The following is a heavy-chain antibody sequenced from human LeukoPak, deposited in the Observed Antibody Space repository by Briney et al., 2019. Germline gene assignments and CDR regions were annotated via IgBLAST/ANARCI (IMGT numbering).Heavy chain of an antibody. Sequence: GGSLRLSCAASGFTLSSYGMHWVRQAPGKGLEWVAVISYDGSNKYYADSVKGRFTISRDNSKNTLYLQMNSLRTEDTAVYYCAKAAYIVVVVAPLDYWGQGTLVTVSS. CDR2: ISYDGSNK. CDR1: GFTLSSYG. CDR3: AKAAYIVVVVAPLDY. J-gene: IGHJ4*02. V-gene: IGHV3-30*18. D-gene: IGHD2-15*01.